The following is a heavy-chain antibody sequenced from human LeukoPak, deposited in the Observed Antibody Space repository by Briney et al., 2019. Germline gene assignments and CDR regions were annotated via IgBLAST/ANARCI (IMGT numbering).Heavy chain of an antibody. CDR3: TTSFRGNYYDSSGYYH. CDR2: INTKTDGGTT. V-gene: IGHV3-15*01. D-gene: IGHD3-22*01. Sequence: GGSLRLSCAASGFTFSNAWMTWVRQAPGKGLEWVGRINTKTDGGTTDYAAPVKGRFTISRDDSGNTLSLQMNSLKTEDTAVYYCTTSFRGNYYDSSGYYHWGQGTLVTVSS. CDR1: GFTFSNAW. J-gene: IGHJ4*02.